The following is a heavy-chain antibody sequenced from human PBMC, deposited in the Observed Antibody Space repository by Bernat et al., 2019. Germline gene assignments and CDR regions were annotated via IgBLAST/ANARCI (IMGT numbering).Heavy chain of an antibody. CDR3: ARDGLVYARSSYMDV. V-gene: IGHV3-21*05. D-gene: IGHD2-8*01. CDR1: GFTFSTYS. Sequence: EVQLVESGGGLVKPGESLRLSCAASGFTFSTYSMNWVRQAPGKGLEWISYISDVSSHIYYADSVRGRFTISRDNAKNSLYLQMNSVRVEDTAVYYCARDGLVYARSSYMDVWGKGTTVTVSS. J-gene: IGHJ6*03. CDR2: ISDVSSHI.